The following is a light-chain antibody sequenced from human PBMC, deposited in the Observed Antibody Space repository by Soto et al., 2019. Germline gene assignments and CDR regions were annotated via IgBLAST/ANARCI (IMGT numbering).Light chain of an antibody. CDR3: QQYGTSEII. J-gene: IGKJ5*01. CDR2: GAS. CDR1: QSISNN. Sequence: EIVLTQSPATLSVSPGERATLSCRASQSISNNLAWYQQKPGQAPRLLMYGASTRATGIPARFSGSGSGTDFTLTISRLEPEDFAVFFCQQYGTSEIIFGQGTRLEIK. V-gene: IGKV3-15*01.